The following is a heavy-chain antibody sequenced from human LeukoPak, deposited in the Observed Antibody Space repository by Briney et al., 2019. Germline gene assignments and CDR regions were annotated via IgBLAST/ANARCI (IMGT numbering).Heavy chain of an antibody. J-gene: IGHJ4*02. CDR3: ARGVVAVAGTWYFDY. CDR2: IWYDGSNK. CDR1: GFTFSSYG. V-gene: IGHV3-33*01. D-gene: IGHD6-19*01. Sequence: GRSLRLSCAASGFTFSSYGMHWVRQAPGKGLEWVAVIWYDGSNKYYADSVKGRFTISRDNSKNTLYLQMNSLRAEDTAVYYCARGVVAVAGTWYFDYWGQGTLVTVSS.